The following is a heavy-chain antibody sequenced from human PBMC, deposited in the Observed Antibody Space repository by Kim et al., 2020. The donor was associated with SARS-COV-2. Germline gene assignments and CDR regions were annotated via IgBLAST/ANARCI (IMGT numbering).Heavy chain of an antibody. J-gene: IGHJ3*02. V-gene: IGHV3-7*03. CDR1: GFTFSSYW. Sequence: GGSLRLSCAASGFTFSSYWMSWVRQAPGKGLEWVANIKQDGSEKYYVDSVKGRFTISRDNAKNSLYLQMNSLRAEDTAVYYCARMVGLRYFDWLFPPDAFDIWGQGTMVTVSS. CDR3: ARMVGLRYFDWLFPPDAFDI. CDR2: IKQDGSEK. D-gene: IGHD3-9*01.